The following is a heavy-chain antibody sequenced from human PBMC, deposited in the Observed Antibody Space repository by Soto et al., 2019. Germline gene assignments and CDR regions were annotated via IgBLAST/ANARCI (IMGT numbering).Heavy chain of an antibody. J-gene: IGHJ4*02. D-gene: IGHD3-3*01. CDR1: GFTFSSHA. V-gene: IGHV3-23*01. CDR2: ISYSGSNT. CDR3: AKRFTLFGEVKLAPHFYY. Sequence: EVQLLESGGGLVQPEGSLRLSCAASGFTFSSHAMSWVRQAPGKGLEWVSAISYSGSNTYYTDSVKGRFTISRDNSKNNLYLQMNRLRVEDTAIYYCAKRFTLFGEVKLAPHFYYWGQGTLGTVSS.